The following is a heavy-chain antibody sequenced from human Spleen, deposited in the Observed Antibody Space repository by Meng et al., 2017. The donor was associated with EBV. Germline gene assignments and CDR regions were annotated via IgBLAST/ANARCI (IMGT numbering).Heavy chain of an antibody. CDR1: GDSIISFYY. CDR2: VHYTGGT. J-gene: IGHJ5*02. CDR3: ARPFPSWQSPRLDPFGA. V-gene: IGHV4-39*01. D-gene: IGHD6-19*01. Sequence: LRLRESCQGPVQSSETLPLTCTVPGDSIISFYYWGWIRQPPGRGLEWIGSVHYTGGTYYSPSLKSRVTVSVDTSKNQFSLRLTSVTAADTAVYYCARPFPSWQSPRLDPFGAWGQGTLVTVSS.